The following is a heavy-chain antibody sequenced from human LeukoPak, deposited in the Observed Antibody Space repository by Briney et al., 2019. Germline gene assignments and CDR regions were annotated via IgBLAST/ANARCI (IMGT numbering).Heavy chain of an antibody. J-gene: IGHJ4*02. V-gene: IGHV4-4*02. CDR2: INHSGST. CDR3: ASRDYGDYYFDY. D-gene: IGHD4-17*01. Sequence: PSGTLSLTCGVSGGSISNTNWWTWVRQPPGKGLEWIGEINHSGSTNYNPSLKSRVTISVDTSKNQFSLKLSSVTAADTAVYYCASRDYGDYYFDYWGQGTLVTVSS. CDR1: GGSISNTNW.